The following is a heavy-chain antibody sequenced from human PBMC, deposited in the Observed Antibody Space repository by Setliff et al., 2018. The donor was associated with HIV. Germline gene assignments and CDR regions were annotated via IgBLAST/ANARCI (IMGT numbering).Heavy chain of an antibody. CDR1: GGSVSDTSYY. CDR2: VYYSGGT. V-gene: IGHV4-39*01. J-gene: IGHJ4*02. CDR3: ARLGDSGYDFRGYFDY. Sequence: SETLSLTCTVSGGSVSDTSYYWGWIRQPPGKGLEWLANVYYSGGTYYNPSLNSRVTISIDTSRNQFSLKLTSVTAADTALYFCARLGDSGYDFRGYFDYWGQGKLVTVSS. D-gene: IGHD5-12*01.